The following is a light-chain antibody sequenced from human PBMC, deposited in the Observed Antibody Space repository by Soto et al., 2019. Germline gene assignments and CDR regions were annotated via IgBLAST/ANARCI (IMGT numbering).Light chain of an antibody. Sequence: QSVLTQPPSTSGTPGQRVTISCSGSSSNIGINTVAWYQQLPGTAPKLLIYSDNQRPSGAPERFSGSKSGTSASLAISGLQSEDEADYYCAAWDDSLNGVVFGGGTQLTVL. CDR1: SSNIGINT. CDR3: AAWDDSLNGVV. V-gene: IGLV1-44*01. CDR2: SDN. J-gene: IGLJ2*01.